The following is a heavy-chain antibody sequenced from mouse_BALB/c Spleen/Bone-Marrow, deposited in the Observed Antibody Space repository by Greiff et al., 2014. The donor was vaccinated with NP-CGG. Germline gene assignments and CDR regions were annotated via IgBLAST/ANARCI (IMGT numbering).Heavy chain of an antibody. CDR1: GFNIKDTY. D-gene: IGHD2-14*01. CDR2: IDPANGNT. Sequence: VQLQQSGAELVKPGASVKLSCTASGFNIKDTYMHWVKQRPEQGLEWIGRIDPANGNTKYDPKFQGKATITADTSSNTAYLQLSSLTSEDNAVYYCARGTPYAMDYWGQGTSVTVSS. J-gene: IGHJ4*01. V-gene: IGHV14-3*02. CDR3: ARGTPYAMDY.